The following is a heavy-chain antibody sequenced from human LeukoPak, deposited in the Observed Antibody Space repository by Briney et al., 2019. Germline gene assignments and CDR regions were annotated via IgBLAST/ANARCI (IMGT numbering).Heavy chain of an antibody. D-gene: IGHD3-10*01. CDR1: GYTFTGYY. CDR2: INPNSGGT. Sequence: ASVKVSCKASGYTFTGYYTHWVRQAPGQGLEWMGWINPNSGGTNYAQKFQGRVTMTRDTSISTAYMELSRLRSDDTAVYYCARNRKLLWFGESDYWGQGTLVTVSS. CDR3: ARNRKLLWFGESDY. J-gene: IGHJ4*02. V-gene: IGHV1-2*02.